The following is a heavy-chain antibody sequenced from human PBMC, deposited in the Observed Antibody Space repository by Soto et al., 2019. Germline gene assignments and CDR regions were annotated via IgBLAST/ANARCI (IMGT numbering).Heavy chain of an antibody. Sequence: PGGSLRLSCAASGFTFSSYGMHWVRQAAGKGLEWVAVIWYVGSNKSYADSVEGRFTSSRDNSKNTLYLQMNSLRAEDTAVYDCARDGGTYYYYYYMDFWGKGTTVTVSS. CDR2: IWYVGSNK. V-gene: IGHV3-33*01. J-gene: IGHJ6*03. CDR3: ARDGGTYYYYYYMDF. D-gene: IGHD1-1*01. CDR1: GFTFSSYG.